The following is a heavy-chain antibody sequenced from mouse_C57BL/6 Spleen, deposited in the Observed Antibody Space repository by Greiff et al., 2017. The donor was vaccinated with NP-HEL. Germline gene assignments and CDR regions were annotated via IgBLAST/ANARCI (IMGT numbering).Heavy chain of an antibody. CDR3: ARCYYGSSHFDY. V-gene: IGHV14-2*01. CDR1: GFNIKDYY. J-gene: IGHJ2*01. Sequence: EVQLQQSGAELVKPGASVKLSCTASGFNIKDYYMHWVKQRTEQGLEWIGRIDPEDGETKYAPKFQGKATITADTSSNTADLQLSSLTSEDTAVYYCARCYYGSSHFDYWGQGTTLTVSS. D-gene: IGHD1-1*01. CDR2: IDPEDGET.